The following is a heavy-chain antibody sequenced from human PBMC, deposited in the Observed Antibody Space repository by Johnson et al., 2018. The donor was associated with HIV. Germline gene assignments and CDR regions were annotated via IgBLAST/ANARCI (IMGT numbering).Heavy chain of an antibody. J-gene: IGHJ3*02. CDR1: GFTFSSYG. Sequence: QMLLVESGGGVVQPGRSLRLSCAASGFTFSSYGMHWVRQAPGKGLEWVAVISYDGSIKFSADSVKGRFTISKDNSKNTLYLQMNSLRPEDTAVYYCVQGVPNPAGAFDIWGRGTMVTVSS. D-gene: IGHD6-19*01. V-gene: IGHV3-30*03. CDR2: ISYDGSIK. CDR3: VQGVPNPAGAFDI.